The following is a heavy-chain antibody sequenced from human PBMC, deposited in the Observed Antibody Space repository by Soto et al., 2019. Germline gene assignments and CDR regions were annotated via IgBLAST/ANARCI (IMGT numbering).Heavy chain of an antibody. CDR1: GYRFTSYW. J-gene: IGHJ6*03. D-gene: IGHD3-10*01. Sequence: GESLKISCKGSGYRFTSYWIGWVRQMPGKGLEWMGVIYPGGSDTRYSPSFQGQVTISADKSISTAYLQWSSLKASDTAMYYCARRGYYGSGSLNYYYYYMDVWGKGTTVTVSS. V-gene: IGHV5-51*01. CDR3: ARRGYYGSGSLNYYYYYMDV. CDR2: IYPGGSDT.